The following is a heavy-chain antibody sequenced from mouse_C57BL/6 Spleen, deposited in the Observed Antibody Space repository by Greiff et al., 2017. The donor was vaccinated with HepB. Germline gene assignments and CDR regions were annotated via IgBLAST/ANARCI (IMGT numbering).Heavy chain of an antibody. J-gene: IGHJ4*01. CDR1: GYTFTEYT. V-gene: IGHV1-62-2*01. Sequence: QVQLQQSGAELVKPGASVKLSCKASGYTFTEYTIHWVKQRSGQGLEWIGWFYPGSGRIKYNEKFKDKDTLTADKSSSTVYMELSRWTSEDSAVYFCARHENGPYAMDYWGQGTSVTVSS. CDR3: ARHENGPYAMDY. CDR2: FYPGSGRI.